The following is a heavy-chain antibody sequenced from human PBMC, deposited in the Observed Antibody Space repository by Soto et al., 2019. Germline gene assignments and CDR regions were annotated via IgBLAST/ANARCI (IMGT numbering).Heavy chain of an antibody. CDR1: GFTVSSNY. V-gene: IGHV3-66*04. CDR3: ARLGDSSGYSGWFDP. J-gene: IGHJ5*02. D-gene: IGHD3-22*01. CDR2: IYSDGST. Sequence: EVQLVESGGGLVQPGGSLRLSCAASGFTVSSNYMSWVRQAPGKGLAWVSVIYSDGSTYYTASVKGRFTISRDSSKNTLYLQMNSLRAEDTAVYYCARLGDSSGYSGWFDPWGQGTLVTVSS.